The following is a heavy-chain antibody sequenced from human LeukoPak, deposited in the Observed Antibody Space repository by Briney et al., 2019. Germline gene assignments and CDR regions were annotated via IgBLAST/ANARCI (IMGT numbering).Heavy chain of an antibody. CDR2: ISSSGRNI. V-gene: IGHV3-48*03. D-gene: IGHD4-17*01. Sequence: PGGSLRRSWAASRFTFSTYEMNWVRQAPVKGLEWVSYISSSGRNIDYADSVKGRFIIYRGNAKNSLFLQMNGLRAEDKAVYYCARELTVFDALDIWGQGTMIIVSS. J-gene: IGHJ3*02. CDR1: RFTFSTYE. CDR3: ARELTVFDALDI.